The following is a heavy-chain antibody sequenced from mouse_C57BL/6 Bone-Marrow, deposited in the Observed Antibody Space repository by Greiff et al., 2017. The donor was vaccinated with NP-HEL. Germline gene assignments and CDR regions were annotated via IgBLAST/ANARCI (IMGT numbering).Heavy chain of an antibody. CDR1: GYTFTSYW. CDR2: INPSNGGT. V-gene: IGHV1-53*01. D-gene: IGHD2-5*01. J-gene: IGHJ3*01. Sequence: QVQLKQPGTELVKPGASVKLSCKASGYTFTSYWMHWVKQRPGQGLEWIGNINPSNGGTNYNEKFKSKATLTVDKSSSTAYMQLSSLTSEDSAVYYCARCVHSNYGFAYWGQGTLVTVSA. CDR3: ARCVHSNYGFAY.